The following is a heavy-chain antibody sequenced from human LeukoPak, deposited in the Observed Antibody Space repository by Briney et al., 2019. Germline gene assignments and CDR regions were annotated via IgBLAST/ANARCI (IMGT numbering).Heavy chain of an antibody. J-gene: IGHJ4*02. CDR1: GFTFSNAW. V-gene: IGHV3-15*01. CDR3: TYYYSGSHYY. CDR2: IKSKSDDGTT. Sequence: GGSLRLSCAVSGFTFSNAWMSWVRQAPGKGLEWVGRIKSKSDDGTTDYAAPVKGGFTISRDDSKNTLYLQMNSLKTEDTGVYYCTYYYSGSHYYWGQGTLVTVPS. D-gene: IGHD3-10*01.